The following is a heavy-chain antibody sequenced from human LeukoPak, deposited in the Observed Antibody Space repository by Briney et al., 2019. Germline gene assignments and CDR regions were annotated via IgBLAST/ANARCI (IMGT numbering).Heavy chain of an antibody. D-gene: IGHD3-22*01. V-gene: IGHV1-18*01. CDR2: ISAYNGNT. J-gene: IGHJ4*02. Sequence: ASVKVSCKASGYTFTSYGISWVRQAPGQGLEWMGWISAYNGNTNYAQKLQGRVTMTTDTSTSTAYMELRSLRSDDTAVYYCARDRFFYYDSSGYPFDYWGQGTLVTVSS. CDR1: GYTFTSYG. CDR3: ARDRFFYYDSSGYPFDY.